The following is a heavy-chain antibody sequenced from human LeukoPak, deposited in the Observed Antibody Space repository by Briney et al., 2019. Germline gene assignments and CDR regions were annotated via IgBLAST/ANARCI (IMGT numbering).Heavy chain of an antibody. CDR2: IVVGSGNT. J-gene: IGHJ4*02. D-gene: IGHD3-10*02. CDR1: GFTFTSSA. V-gene: IGHV1-58*02. Sequence: SVKVSCKASGFTFTSSAMQWVRQARGQRLEWIGWIVVGSGNTNYAQKFQERVTITRDMSTSTTYMELSSLRSEDTAVYYSASSADPITTFGNWGQGTLVTVSS. CDR3: ASSADPITTFGN.